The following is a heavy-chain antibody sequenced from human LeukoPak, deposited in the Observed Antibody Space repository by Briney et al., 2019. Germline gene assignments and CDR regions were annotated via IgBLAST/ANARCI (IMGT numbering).Heavy chain of an antibody. CDR2: IYYSGST. CDR3: ARDGPLTTGAFDT. J-gene: IGHJ3*02. V-gene: IGHV4-59*01. Sequence: PSETLSLTCTVSGGSISSYYWSWIRQPPGKGLEWIGYIYYSGSTNYNPSLKSRVTISVDTSKNQFSLKLSSVTAADTAVYYCARDGPLTTGAFDTWGQGTMVTVSS. CDR1: GGSISSYY. D-gene: IGHD1-14*01.